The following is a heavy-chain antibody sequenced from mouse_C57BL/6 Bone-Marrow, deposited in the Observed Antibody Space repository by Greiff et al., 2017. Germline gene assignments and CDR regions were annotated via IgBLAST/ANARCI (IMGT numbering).Heavy chain of an antibody. Sequence: QVQLKESGPELVKPGASVKISCTASGYAFSSSWMNWVKQRPGKGLEWIGRIYPGDGDTNYNGTVKGKATLTEDKSSSTAYMPLSSLTSEDSAVYFCAISGPGAMDYWGQGTSVTVSS. J-gene: IGHJ4*01. CDR3: AISGPGAMDY. D-gene: IGHD3-2*02. CDR2: IYPGDGDT. CDR1: GYAFSSSW. V-gene: IGHV1-82*01.